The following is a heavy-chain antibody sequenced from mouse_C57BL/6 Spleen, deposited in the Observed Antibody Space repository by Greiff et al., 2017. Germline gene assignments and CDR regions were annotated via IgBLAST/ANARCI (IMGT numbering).Heavy chain of an antibody. J-gene: IGHJ4*01. D-gene: IGHD1-1*01. Sequence: VQLQQSGAELVRPGTSVKVSCKASGYAFTNYLIEWVKQRPGQGLEGIGVINPGSGGTNYNEKFKGKATLTADKSSSTAYMQLSSLSSEDSAVYFCARVGITTVVSMDYWGQGTSVTVSS. V-gene: IGHV1-54*01. CDR1: GYAFTNYL. CDR2: INPGSGGT. CDR3: ARVGITTVVSMDY.